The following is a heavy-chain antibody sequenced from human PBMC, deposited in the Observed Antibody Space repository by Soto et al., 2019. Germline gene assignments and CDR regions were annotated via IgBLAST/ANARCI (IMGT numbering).Heavy chain of an antibody. D-gene: IGHD3-22*01. CDR3: ARDPPRVYYDSSGLDY. CDR1: GYTFTSYY. J-gene: IGHJ4*02. CDR2: INPSGGST. Sequence: ASVKVSCKASGYTFTSYYMHWVRQAPGQGLEWMGIINPSGGSTSYAQKFQGRVTMTRDTSTSTVYMELSSLRSEDTAVYYCARDPPRVYYDSSGLDYWGQGTLVTVSA. V-gene: IGHV1-46*01.